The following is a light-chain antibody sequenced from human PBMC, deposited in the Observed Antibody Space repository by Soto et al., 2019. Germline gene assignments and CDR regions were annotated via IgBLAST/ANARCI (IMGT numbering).Light chain of an antibody. CDR3: QQSYSTPPWT. Sequence: DIVMAQSPDSLSVSLGERAAINCKSSQSVLSSSNNKNYLAWYQQKPGQTPKVVIXWASTRGSGVPDRFSGSGSGTDFTLTISSLQHEDFANHYCQQSYSTPPWTFGQGTKVDIK. V-gene: IGKV4-1*01. J-gene: IGKJ1*01. CDR1: QSVLSSSNNKNY. CDR2: WAS.